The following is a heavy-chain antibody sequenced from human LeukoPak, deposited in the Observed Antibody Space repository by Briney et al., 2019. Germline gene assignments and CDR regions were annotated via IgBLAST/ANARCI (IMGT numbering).Heavy chain of an antibody. CDR1: GGSISSGGYS. CDR2: IYHSGST. Sequence: SETLSLTCAVSGGSISSGGYSWRWVRQPPGEGLEWVGYIYHSGSTYYHPSLQSRVTISLDRSKNQFSLKLSSMTAADTAVYYCASGNTGYDRDSFDIWGQGTMVTVSS. CDR3: ASGNTGYDRDSFDI. J-gene: IGHJ3*02. D-gene: IGHD5-12*01. V-gene: IGHV4-30-2*01.